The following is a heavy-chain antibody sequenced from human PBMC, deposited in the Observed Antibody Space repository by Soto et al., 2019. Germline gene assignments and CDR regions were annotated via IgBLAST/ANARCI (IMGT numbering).Heavy chain of an antibody. D-gene: IGHD6-13*01. V-gene: IGHV2-5*02. CDR2: IYWDDDK. Sequence: SGPTLVNPTQTLTLTCTFSGFSLSTSGVGVGWIRQPPGKALEWLALIYWDDDKRYSPSLKSRLTITKDTSKNQVVLTMTNMDPVNTATYYCAHKSASNIAAAAFDYRGQGTLVTVSS. CDR3: AHKSASNIAAAAFDY. CDR1: GFSLSTSGVG. J-gene: IGHJ4*02.